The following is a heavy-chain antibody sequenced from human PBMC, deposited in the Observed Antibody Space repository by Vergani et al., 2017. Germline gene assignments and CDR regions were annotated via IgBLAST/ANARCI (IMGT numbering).Heavy chain of an antibody. CDR3: AREGIAAALNYYYYYYMDV. V-gene: IGHV3-23*01. J-gene: IGHJ6*03. CDR2: ISSDGGST. Sequence: EVHLLESGGGLVQPGGSLRLSCAASGFTFSTYAMTWVRQAPGKGLEWVSTISSDGGSTYYADSVKGRFTISRDTSKNTLYLQMNSLRPEDTAVYYCAREGIAAALNYYYYYYMDVWGKGTTVTVSS. CDR1: GFTFSTYA. D-gene: IGHD6-13*01.